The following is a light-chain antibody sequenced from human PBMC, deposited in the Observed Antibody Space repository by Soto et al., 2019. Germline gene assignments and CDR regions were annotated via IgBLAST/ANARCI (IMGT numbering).Light chain of an antibody. CDR2: KAS. V-gene: IGKV1-5*03. CDR3: QQYFGYPWT. Sequence: DIQMTQSPSTLSASVGDRVTITCRASQSINDWLAWYQQKPGKAPNLLIYKASSLQSGVPSRFSGIGSSSEFTLTISSLQPDDFATFYCQQYFGYPWTFGQGTKVEFK. J-gene: IGKJ1*01. CDR1: QSINDW.